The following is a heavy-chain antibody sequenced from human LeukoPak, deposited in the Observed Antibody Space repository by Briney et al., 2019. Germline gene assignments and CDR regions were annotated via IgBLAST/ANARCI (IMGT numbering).Heavy chain of an antibody. CDR2: MYAGGTT. CDR3: ARGSGSGWPLDR. D-gene: IGHD6-19*01. J-gene: IGHJ5*02. CDR1: GVIVSRNF. V-gene: IGHV3-53*01. Sequence: GGSLRLSCAASGVIVSRNFMSWVRQAPGKGLQWVAIMYAGGTTDYSDSVRGRSHISRDSSSNTLSLQINTLRAEDTAVYYCARGSGSGWPLDRWGQGALVIVSS.